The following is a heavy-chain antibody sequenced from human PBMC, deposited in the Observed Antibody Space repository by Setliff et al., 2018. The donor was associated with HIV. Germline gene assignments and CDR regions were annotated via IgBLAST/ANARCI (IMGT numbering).Heavy chain of an antibody. V-gene: IGHV3-74*01. CDR2: INSDGRST. CDR3: ARVDYYDSSGYYDY. CDR1: GFTFTNAW. J-gene: IGHJ4*02. D-gene: IGHD3-22*01. Sequence: GGSLRLSCAASGFTFTNAWMTWVRQVPGKGLEWVSRINSDGRSTSYADSVKGRFTISRDNAKNTLYLQMNSLRAEDTAVYYCARVDYYDSSGYYDYWGQGTLVTVSS.